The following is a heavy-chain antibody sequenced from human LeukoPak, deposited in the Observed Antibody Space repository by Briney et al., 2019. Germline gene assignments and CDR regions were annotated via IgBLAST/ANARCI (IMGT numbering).Heavy chain of an antibody. CDR3: AKNDGNLPYYYYYMDV. J-gene: IGHJ6*03. V-gene: IGHV3-23*01. CDR1: GFTFSSYA. CDR2: ISGSGGST. D-gene: IGHD1-1*01. Sequence: GGSLRLSCAASGFTFSSYAMTWVRQAPGKGLEWVSTISGSGGSTYYADSVKGRFTISRDNSKNTLYLHMNSLRAEDTAVYYCAKNDGNLPYYYYYMDVWGKGTTVTVSS.